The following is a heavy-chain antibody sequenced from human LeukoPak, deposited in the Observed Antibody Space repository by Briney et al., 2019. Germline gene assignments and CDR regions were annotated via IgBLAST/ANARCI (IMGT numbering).Heavy chain of an antibody. V-gene: IGHV3-7*01. CDR2: IKQDGNKK. D-gene: IGHD6-19*01. Sequence: GGSLRLSCAASGFNFSSYWMNWVRQAPGKGLEWMANIKQDGNKKYYVDSVKGRFTISRDNAKNSLYLQMKSLRAEDTAVYYCATRTPVHSGWPYWYFDLWGRGTLVTVSS. CDR3: ATRTPVHSGWPYWYFDL. J-gene: IGHJ2*01. CDR1: GFNFSSYW.